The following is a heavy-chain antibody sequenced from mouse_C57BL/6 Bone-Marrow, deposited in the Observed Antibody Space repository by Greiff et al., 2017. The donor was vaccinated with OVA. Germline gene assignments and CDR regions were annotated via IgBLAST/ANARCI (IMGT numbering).Heavy chain of an antibody. V-gene: IGHV1-64*01. J-gene: IGHJ1*03. CDR2: IHPNSGST. Sequence: QVQLQQSGAELVKPGAPVKLSCKALGYTFTSYWLHWVKQRPGQGFEWMGMIHPNSGSTNYNEKFKSKATLTEAKSSSTAYLQLSSLTSEGTAVYYCARWDGWYFDVWGTGTTVTVSS. CDR1: GYTFTSYW. D-gene: IGHD4-1*01. CDR3: ARWDGWYFDV.